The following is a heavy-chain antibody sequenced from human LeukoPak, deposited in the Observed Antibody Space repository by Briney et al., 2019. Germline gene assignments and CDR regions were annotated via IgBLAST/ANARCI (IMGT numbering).Heavy chain of an antibody. CDR2: TYYRSKWYN. J-gene: IGHJ4*02. CDR1: GDSVSSNSAA. Sequence: SQTLSLTFAISGDSVSSNSAAWNWVRQSPARGLEWLGRTYYRSKWYNDYAVSVKSRITINPDTSKNQFSLQLNSVTPEDTAVYYCARAWEAEDYFDYWGQGTLVTVSS. V-gene: IGHV6-1*01. D-gene: IGHD1-26*01. CDR3: ARAWEAEDYFDY.